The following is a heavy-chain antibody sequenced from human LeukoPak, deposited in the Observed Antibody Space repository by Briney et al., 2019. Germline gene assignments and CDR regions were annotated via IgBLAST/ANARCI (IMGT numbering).Heavy chain of an antibody. D-gene: IGHD3-22*01. J-gene: IGHJ3*02. V-gene: IGHV4-59*08. CDR1: GGSISSYY. Sequence: SETLSLTCTVSGGSISSYYWTWIRQPPGKGLKWIGYIYYSGSTKYNPSLKSRVTMSVDTSKNRFSLKLSSVTAADTAVYYCATMAYYYDSSGSYAFGIWGQGTMVTVSS. CDR3: ATMAYYYDSSGSYAFGI. CDR2: IYYSGST.